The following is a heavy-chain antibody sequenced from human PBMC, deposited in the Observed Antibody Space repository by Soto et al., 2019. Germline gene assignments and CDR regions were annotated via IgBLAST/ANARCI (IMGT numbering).Heavy chain of an antibody. V-gene: IGHV3-9*01. CDR3: AKSKTGIFTGYLAFDI. D-gene: IGHD3-9*01. CDR1: GFTFDDYA. Sequence: GGSLRLACAASGFTFDDYAMHWVRQAPGKGLEWVSGISWNSGSIGYADSVKGRFTISRDNAKNSLYLQMNSLRAEDTALYYCAKSKTGIFTGYLAFDIWGQGTMVTVSS. CDR2: ISWNSGSI. J-gene: IGHJ3*02.